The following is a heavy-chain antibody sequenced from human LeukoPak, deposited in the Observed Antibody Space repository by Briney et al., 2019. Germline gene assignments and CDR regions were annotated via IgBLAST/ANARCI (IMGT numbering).Heavy chain of an antibody. CDR1: GGSISSGDYY. V-gene: IGHV4-61*08. J-gene: IGHJ4*02. D-gene: IGHD2-21*02. CDR3: ARHANCGGDCAIDY. Sequence: SQTLSLTCTVSGGSISSGDYYWSWIRQPPGKGLEWIGYIYYSGSTNYNPSLKSRVTMSVDTSKNQFSLKLSSVTAADTAVYYCARHANCGGDCAIDYWGQGTLVTVSS. CDR2: IYYSGST.